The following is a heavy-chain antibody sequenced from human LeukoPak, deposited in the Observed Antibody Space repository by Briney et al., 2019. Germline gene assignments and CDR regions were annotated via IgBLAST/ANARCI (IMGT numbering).Heavy chain of an antibody. CDR3: ARGYANNLPITTIFGAKRGPNWFDP. CDR2: ISSSSSYI. Sequence: GGSLRLSCAASGFTFSSYSMNWVRQAPGKGLEWVSSISSSSSYIYYADSVKGRFTISRDNAKNSLYLQMNSLRAEDTAVYYCARGYANNLPITTIFGAKRGPNWFDPWGQGTLVTVSS. J-gene: IGHJ5*02. CDR1: GFTFSSYS. D-gene: IGHD3-3*01. V-gene: IGHV3-21*01.